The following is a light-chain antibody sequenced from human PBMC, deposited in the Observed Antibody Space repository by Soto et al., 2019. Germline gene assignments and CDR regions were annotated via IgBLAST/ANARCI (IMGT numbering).Light chain of an antibody. CDR3: SSYTSSSTYV. J-gene: IGLJ1*01. Sequence: QSVLTQPASVSGSPGQWITISCTATSSDVGGYNYVSWYQQHPGKAPKLMIYDVSIRPSGVSNRFSGSKSVNTASLTISGLQAEDEADYYCSSYTSSSTYVFGTGTKLTVL. V-gene: IGLV2-14*01. CDR2: DVS. CDR1: SSDVGGYNY.